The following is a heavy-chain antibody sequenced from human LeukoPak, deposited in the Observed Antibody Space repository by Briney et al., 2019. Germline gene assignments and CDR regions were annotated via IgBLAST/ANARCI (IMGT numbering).Heavy chain of an antibody. V-gene: IGHV1-69*06. J-gene: IGHJ6*03. CDR3: AGAAAGPYYYYYYMDV. CDR1: GCTFSSYA. D-gene: IGHD6-13*01. Sequence: SVKVSCKASGCTFSSYAISWVRQAPGQGLEWMGGIIPIFGTANYAQKFQGRVTITADKSTSTAYMELSSLRSEDTAVYYCAGAAAGPYYYYYYMDVWGKGTTVTVSS. CDR2: IIPIFGTA.